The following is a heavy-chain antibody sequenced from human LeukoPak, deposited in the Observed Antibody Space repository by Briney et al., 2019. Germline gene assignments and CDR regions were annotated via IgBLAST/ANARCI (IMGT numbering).Heavy chain of an antibody. D-gene: IGHD3-10*01. Sequence: PGGSLRLSCAASGFTVSSNYMSWVRQAPGKGREWVSIIYSGGSTYYADSVKGRFTISRDNSKNTLYTQMNSLRAEDTAVYYCARDHVGEDSGAFDIWGQGTMVTVSS. CDR3: ARDHVGEDSGAFDI. V-gene: IGHV3-53*01. CDR1: GFTVSSNY. J-gene: IGHJ3*02. CDR2: IYSGGST.